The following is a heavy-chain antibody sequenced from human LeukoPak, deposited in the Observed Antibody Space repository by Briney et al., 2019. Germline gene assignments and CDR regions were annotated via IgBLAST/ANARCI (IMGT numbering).Heavy chain of an antibody. J-gene: IGHJ6*03. CDR1: GFTFNSYW. V-gene: IGHV3-74*01. D-gene: IGHD2-2*01. Sequence: GGSLRLSCAASGFTFNSYWMHWVRQAPGKGLVWVSRINSDGSSTSYADSVKGRFTISRDNAKNTLYLQMNSLRAEDTAMYYCARRYCSSTSCYRYYYYMDVWGKGTTVTVSS. CDR3: ARRYCSSTSCYRYYYYMDV. CDR2: INSDGSST.